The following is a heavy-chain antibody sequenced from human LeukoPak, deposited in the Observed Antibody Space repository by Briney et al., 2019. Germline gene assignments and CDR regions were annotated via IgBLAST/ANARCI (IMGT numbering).Heavy chain of an antibody. CDR3: AELGITMIGGV. CDR2: ISSSGSTI. V-gene: IGHV3-48*04. J-gene: IGHJ6*04. Sequence: GGSLRLSCAASGLTFTSYSMNWVRQAPGKGLEWVSYISSSGSTIYYADSVEGRFTISRDNAKNSLYLQMNSLRAEDTAVYYCAELGITMIGGVWGKGTTVTISS. CDR1: GLTFTSYS. D-gene: IGHD3-10*02.